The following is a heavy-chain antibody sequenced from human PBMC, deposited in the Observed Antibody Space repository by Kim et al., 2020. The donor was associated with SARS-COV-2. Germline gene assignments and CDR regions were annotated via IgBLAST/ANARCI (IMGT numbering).Heavy chain of an antibody. Sequence: GGSLRLSCGASGFTVNNFAMSWVRQAPGKGLEWVSTDPGGGGRTFYADSVKGRFTTSRDNSKNTLFLQMNSVRAEDTAVYYCAKAQPPRRGWYVFEDWGQGTLVTVSS. CDR2: DPGGGGRT. J-gene: IGHJ4*02. CDR3: AKAQPPRRGWYVFED. D-gene: IGHD6-19*01. V-gene: IGHV3-23*01. CDR1: GFTVNNFA.